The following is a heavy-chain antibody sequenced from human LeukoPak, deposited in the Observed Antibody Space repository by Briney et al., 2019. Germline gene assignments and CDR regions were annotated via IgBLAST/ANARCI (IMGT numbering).Heavy chain of an antibody. D-gene: IGHD4-17*01. CDR2: INSDGSST. V-gene: IGHV3-74*01. Sequence: GGSLRLSCAAPGFTFSSHSMNWVRQAPGKGLEWVSRINSDGSSTSYADSVKGRFTISRDNAKNTLYLQMNSLRAEDTAVYYCARDTDTVTTILDYWGQGTLVTVSS. J-gene: IGHJ4*02. CDR1: GFTFSSHS. CDR3: ARDTDTVTTILDY.